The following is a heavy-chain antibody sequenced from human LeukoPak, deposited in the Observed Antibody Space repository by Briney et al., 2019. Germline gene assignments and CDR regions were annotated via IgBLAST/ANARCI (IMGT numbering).Heavy chain of an antibody. V-gene: IGHV3-21*01. Sequence: GGSLGLSCAASGFTFSSYSMNWVRQAPGKGLEWVSSISSSSSYIYYADSVKGRFTISRGNAKNSLYLQMNSLRAEDTAVYYCARDVSGSYGGNWFDPWGQGTLVTVSS. J-gene: IGHJ5*02. D-gene: IGHD1-26*01. CDR1: GFTFSSYS. CDR2: ISSSSSYI. CDR3: ARDVSGSYGGNWFDP.